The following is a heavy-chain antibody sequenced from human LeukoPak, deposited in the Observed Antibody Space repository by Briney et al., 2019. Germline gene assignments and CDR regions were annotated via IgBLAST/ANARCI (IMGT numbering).Heavy chain of an antibody. CDR2: INPNDGGT. CDR3: ARANFLYCSSSTCLFDY. J-gene: IGHJ4*02. D-gene: IGHD2-2*01. Sequence: ASVKVCFKASGYTFTYYYIHWVRQAPGQGFGWMGLINPNDGGTNYAQKFQGRVTMTRDTSISTAHMEVSRLRSDDTAVYYCARANFLYCSSSTCLFDYWGQGTLVTVSS. CDR1: GYTFTYYY. V-gene: IGHV1-2*02.